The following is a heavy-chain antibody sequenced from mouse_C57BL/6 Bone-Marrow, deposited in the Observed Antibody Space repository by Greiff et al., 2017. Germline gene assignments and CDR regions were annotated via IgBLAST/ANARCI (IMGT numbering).Heavy chain of an antibody. Sequence: EVQLQESGGGLVQPKGSLKLSCAASGFSFNTYAMNWVRQAPGKGLEWVARIRSKSNNYATYYADSVKDRFTISRDDSESMLYLQMNNLKTEDTAMYYCVRHEGLRRFAYWGQGTLVTVSA. CDR3: VRHEGLRRFAY. V-gene: IGHV10-1*01. CDR1: GFSFNTYA. J-gene: IGHJ3*01. D-gene: IGHD2-4*01. CDR2: IRSKSNNYAT.